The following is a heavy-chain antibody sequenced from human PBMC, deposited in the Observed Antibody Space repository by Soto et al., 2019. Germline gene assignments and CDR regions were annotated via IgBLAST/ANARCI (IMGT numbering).Heavy chain of an antibody. D-gene: IGHD2-15*01. Sequence: SVKVSCKASGGTFSSYAISWVRQAPGQGLEWMGGIIPIFGTANYAQKFQGRVTITADESTSTAYMKMSSLRSEDTAVYYCASVCSGGSCYSSPFDYWGQGTLVTVSS. CDR3: ASVCSGGSCYSSPFDY. J-gene: IGHJ4*02. CDR2: IIPIFGTA. CDR1: GGTFSSYA. V-gene: IGHV1-69*13.